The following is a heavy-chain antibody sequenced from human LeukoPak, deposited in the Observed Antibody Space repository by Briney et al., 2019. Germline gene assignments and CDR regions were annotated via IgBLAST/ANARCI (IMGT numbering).Heavy chain of an antibody. D-gene: IGHD1-26*01. CDR3: AKGIQWELPLEY. Sequence: GGSLRLSCAGSGFTFSSYAMRWLRQAPGKGLEWVSGISNSGRSTFHADVVKGGFTISRDNSKNTLYLQMNSVRAEDTAVYYCAKGIQWELPLEYWGQGTLVTVS. V-gene: IGHV3-23*01. J-gene: IGHJ4*02. CDR1: GFTFSSYA. CDR2: ISNSGRST.